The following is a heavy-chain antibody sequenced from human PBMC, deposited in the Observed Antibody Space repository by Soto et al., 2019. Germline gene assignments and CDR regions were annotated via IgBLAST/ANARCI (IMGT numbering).Heavy chain of an antibody. D-gene: IGHD6-6*01. J-gene: IGHJ5*02. CDR3: ARRVHPDATYSSSFDP. CDR1: GFTFSSYS. V-gene: IGHV3-48*01. Sequence: HPGGSLRLSCAASGFTFSSYSMNWVRQAPGKGLEWVSYISSSSSTIYYADSVKGRFTISRDNANISLYLQMNSLRAEDTAVYYCARRVHPDATYSSSFDPWGQGTLVTVSS. CDR2: ISSSSSTI.